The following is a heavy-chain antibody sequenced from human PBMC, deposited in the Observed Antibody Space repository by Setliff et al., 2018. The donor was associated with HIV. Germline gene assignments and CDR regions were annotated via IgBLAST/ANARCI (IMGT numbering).Heavy chain of an antibody. CDR1: GYTLSSHY. D-gene: IGHD3-3*01. J-gene: IGHJ4*02. V-gene: IGHV1-2*02. Sequence: GASVKVSCQASGYTLSSHYIHWVRQAPGHRPEWVGWINPQTGGTNFAQKFQGRITMTSDTSVNTVFIELSRLKSDDTALYYCARDLRNSNTLFGVLNFVFDLWGQGTLVTVSS. CDR3: ARDLRNSNTLFGVLNFVFDL. CDR2: INPQTGGT.